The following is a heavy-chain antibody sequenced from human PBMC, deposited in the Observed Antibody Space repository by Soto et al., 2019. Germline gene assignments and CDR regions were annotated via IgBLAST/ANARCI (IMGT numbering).Heavy chain of an antibody. CDR3: ARSPSSITMIVVVIPWFDP. Sequence: SETLSLTCTVSGGSVSSGSYYWSWIRQPPGKGLEWIGYIYYSGSTNYNPSLKSRVTISVDTSKNQFSLKLSSVTAADTAVYYCARSPSSITMIVVVIPWFDPWGQGTLVTVSS. CDR1: GGSVSSGSYY. J-gene: IGHJ5*02. CDR2: IYYSGST. D-gene: IGHD3-22*01. V-gene: IGHV4-61*01.